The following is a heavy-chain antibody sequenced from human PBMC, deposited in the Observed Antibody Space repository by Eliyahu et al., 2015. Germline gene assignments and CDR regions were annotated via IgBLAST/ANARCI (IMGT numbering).Heavy chain of an antibody. CDR1: GGSFSGXY. CDR3: ARGREIVVPAAILPYFDY. J-gene: IGHJ4*02. D-gene: IGHD2-2*01. CDR2: INHSGST. Sequence: QVQLQQWGAGLLKPSETLSLTCXVYGGSFSGXYWXWIRQPPGKGXEXIGEINHSGSTNYNPSLKSRVTISVDTSKNQFSLKLSSVTAADTAVYYCARGREIVVPAAILPYFDYWGQGTLVTVSS. V-gene: IGHV4-34*01.